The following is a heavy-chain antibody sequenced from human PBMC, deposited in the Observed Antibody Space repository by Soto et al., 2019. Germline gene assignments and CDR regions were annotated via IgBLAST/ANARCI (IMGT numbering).Heavy chain of an antibody. CDR3: AKARKYSSPYDS. CDR2: ISGGGITT. V-gene: IGHV3-23*01. J-gene: IGHJ5*01. Sequence: EVQLLESGGGLVQPGGSLRLSCATSGFMFGSYAMNWVRQAPGKGLEWVSVISGGGITTNYADSVRGRFTTSRDSSTDTVYLQMYSLRVEDTAVYYCAKARKYSSPYDSWGRGTLVTVSS. CDR1: GFMFGSYA. D-gene: IGHD6-19*01.